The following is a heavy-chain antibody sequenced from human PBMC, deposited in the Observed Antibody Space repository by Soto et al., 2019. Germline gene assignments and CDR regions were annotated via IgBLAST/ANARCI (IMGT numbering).Heavy chain of an antibody. V-gene: IGHV1-69*13. Sequence: SVKVSCKASGGTFSSYAISWVRQAPGQGLEWMGGIIPIFGTANYAQKSQGRVTITADESTSTAYMELSSLRSEDTAVYYCARIAYCGGDCLANGMDVWGQGTTVTVSS. J-gene: IGHJ6*02. D-gene: IGHD2-21*02. CDR1: GGTFSSYA. CDR2: IIPIFGTA. CDR3: ARIAYCGGDCLANGMDV.